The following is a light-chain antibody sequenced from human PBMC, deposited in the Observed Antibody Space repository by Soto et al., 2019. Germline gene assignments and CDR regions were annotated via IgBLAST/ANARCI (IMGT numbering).Light chain of an antibody. Sequence: EIVFTPSPRTPSFSPGERAPPSSRASQSVSSYLAWYQQKPGQSPRLLIYGASSRATGIPDRFSGRGSGTDFTLTISRLEPEDFAVYFCQQYGTSPRTFGQGTKVDIK. CDR3: QQYGTSPRT. CDR1: QSVSSY. V-gene: IGKV3-20*01. J-gene: IGKJ1*01. CDR2: GAS.